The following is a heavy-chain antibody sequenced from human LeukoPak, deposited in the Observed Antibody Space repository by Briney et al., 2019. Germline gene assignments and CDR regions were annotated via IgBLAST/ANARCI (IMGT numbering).Heavy chain of an antibody. J-gene: IGHJ4*02. D-gene: IGHD1-26*01. CDR1: GFSLSTSGMC. CDR3: ARYSGSYYYFDN. Sequence: SGPTLVNPTQTLTLTCTFSGFSLSTSGMCVSWIRQPPGKALEWLACIDWDDDKYYSTSLKTRLTIPKDTSKNQVVLTMTNMDPVDTATYYCARYSGSYYYFDNWGQGTLVTVSS. CDR2: IDWDDDK. V-gene: IGHV2-70*11.